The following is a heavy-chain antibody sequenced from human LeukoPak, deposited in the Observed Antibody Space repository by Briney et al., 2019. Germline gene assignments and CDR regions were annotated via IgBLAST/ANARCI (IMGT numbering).Heavy chain of an antibody. V-gene: IGHV3-7*01. D-gene: IGHD2-15*01. CDR1: GFTFSSYW. CDR3: ARDLSVAYCSGGSCYSGSRYMDV. J-gene: IGHJ6*03. Sequence: GGSLRLSCAASGFTFSSYWMSWVRQAPGKGLEWVANIKQDGSEKYYVDSVKGRFTISRDNAKNSLYLQMNSLRAEDTAVYYCARDLSVAYCSGGSCYSGSRYMDVWGKGTTVTVSS. CDR2: IKQDGSEK.